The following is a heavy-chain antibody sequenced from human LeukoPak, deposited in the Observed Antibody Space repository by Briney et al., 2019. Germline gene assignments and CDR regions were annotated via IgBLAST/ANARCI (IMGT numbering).Heavy chain of an antibody. D-gene: IGHD2-2*02. CDR3: ARMGVFGGPYCSSTSCYTH. Sequence: SQTLSLTCTVSGGSISSGDYYWSWIRQPPGKGLEWIGYIYYSGSTYYNPSPKSRVTISVDTSKNQFSLKLSSVTAADTAVYYCARMGVFGGPYCSSTSCYTHWGQGTLVTVSS. J-gene: IGHJ4*02. V-gene: IGHV4-30-4*08. CDR1: GGSISSGDYY. CDR2: IYYSGST.